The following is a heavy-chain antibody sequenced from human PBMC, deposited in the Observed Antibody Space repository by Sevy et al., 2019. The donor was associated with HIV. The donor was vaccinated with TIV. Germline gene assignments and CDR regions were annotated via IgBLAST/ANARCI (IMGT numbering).Heavy chain of an antibody. CDR2: ISWNSGSI. D-gene: IGHD3-22*01. CDR1: GFTFDDYA. V-gene: IGHV3-9*03. J-gene: IGHJ4*02. Sequence: GGSLRLSCAASGFTFDDYAMHWVRQAPGKGLEWVSGISWNSGSIGYADSVKGRFTISRDNAKNSLYLQMNSLRAEDMALYYCAKDIRRYYYARSGFDYWGQGTLVTVSS. CDR3: AKDIRRYYYARSGFDY.